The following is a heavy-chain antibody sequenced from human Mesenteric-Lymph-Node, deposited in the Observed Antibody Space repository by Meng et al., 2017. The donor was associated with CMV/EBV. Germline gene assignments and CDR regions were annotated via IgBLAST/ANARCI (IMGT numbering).Heavy chain of an antibody. CDR3: ARAPGYCTGTSCYNIDY. J-gene: IGHJ4*02. CDR1: SLSSSSW. V-gene: IGHV4-4*02. Sequence: SLSSSSWWSWVPQPPETGLEWFGEIYHSGSTNYNPSLKSRVSISVDKSKNQFSLKLTSVTATDTAMYYCARAPGYCTGTSCYNIDYWGQGTLVTVSS. CDR2: IYHSGST. D-gene: IGHD2-2*02.